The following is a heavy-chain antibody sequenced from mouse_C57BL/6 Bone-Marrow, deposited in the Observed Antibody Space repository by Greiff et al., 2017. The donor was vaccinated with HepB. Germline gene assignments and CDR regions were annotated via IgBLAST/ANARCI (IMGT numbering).Heavy chain of an antibody. CDR1: GYTFTGYW. Sequence: LVESGAELMKPGASVKLSCKATGYTFTGYWIEWVKQRPGHGLEWIGEILPGSGSTNYNEKFKGKATFTADTSSSTAYMQLSSLTSEDSAVYYCARGAYYSNYGGDFDYWGQGTTLTVSS. V-gene: IGHV1-9*01. J-gene: IGHJ2*01. D-gene: IGHD2-5*01. CDR2: ILPGSGST. CDR3: ARGAYYSNYGGDFDY.